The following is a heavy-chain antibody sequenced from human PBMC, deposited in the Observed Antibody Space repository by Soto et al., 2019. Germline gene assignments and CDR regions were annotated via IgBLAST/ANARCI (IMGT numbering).Heavy chain of an antibody. CDR2: IYHSGST. Sequence: SETLSLTCAVSGGSISSSNWWSWVRQPPGKGLEWIGEIYHSGSTNYNPSLKSRVTISVDKSKNQFSLKLSSVTAADTAVYYCATYSDLAAAGYFDYWGRGTLVTVSS. CDR1: GGSISSSNW. CDR3: ATYSDLAAAGYFDY. D-gene: IGHD6-13*01. V-gene: IGHV4-4*02. J-gene: IGHJ4*02.